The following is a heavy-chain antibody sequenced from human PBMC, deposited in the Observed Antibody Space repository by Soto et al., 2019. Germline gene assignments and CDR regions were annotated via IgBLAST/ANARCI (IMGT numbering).Heavy chain of an antibody. V-gene: IGHV4-31*03. D-gene: IGHD3-22*01. Sequence: LSLTCTVSGGSISSGGYYWSWIRQHPGKGLEWIGYIYYSGSTYYNPSLKSRVTISVDTSKNQFSLKLSSVTAADTAVYYCARDLALPPGYYYDSSGYPAYGMDVWGQGTTVTVSS. J-gene: IGHJ6*02. CDR2: IYYSGST. CDR3: ARDLALPPGYYYDSSGYPAYGMDV. CDR1: GGSISSGGYY.